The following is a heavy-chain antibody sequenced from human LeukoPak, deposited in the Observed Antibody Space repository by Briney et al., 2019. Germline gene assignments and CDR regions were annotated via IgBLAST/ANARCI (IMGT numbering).Heavy chain of an antibody. CDR3: ASVYKYGMDV. Sequence: ASVKVSCKASGGSFSSHSFNWVRQAPGQRLEWMGGIIPMSTTTKYAQKFQGRVTITADESTRTIFMELSSLRPEDTAVYYCASVYKYGMDVWGQGTTVIVSS. CDR1: GGSFSSHS. J-gene: IGHJ6*02. V-gene: IGHV1-69*13. CDR2: IIPMSTTT.